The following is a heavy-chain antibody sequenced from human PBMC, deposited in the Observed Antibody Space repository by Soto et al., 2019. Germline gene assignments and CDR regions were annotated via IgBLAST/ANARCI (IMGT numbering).Heavy chain of an antibody. V-gene: IGHV3-15*01. J-gene: IGHJ4*02. D-gene: IGHD2-21*02. CDR3: TTEFYRVVTSGASDNY. CDR1: GFTFTNAW. Sequence: VQLVESGGGLVKPGSSLRLSCAASGFTFTNAWMNWVRQSPGKGLEWVGSIKKISEGGTTNYSAPVKGRFTKSRDDSSSTVYMEMNGLKIEDTAVYYCTTEFYRVVTSGASDNYWGQGTLVTVSS. CDR2: IKKISEGGTT.